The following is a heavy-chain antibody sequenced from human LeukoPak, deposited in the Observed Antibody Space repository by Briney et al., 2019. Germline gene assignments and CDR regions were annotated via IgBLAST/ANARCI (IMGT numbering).Heavy chain of an antibody. CDR3: AKEEGIAVAGTSPIPAYYYYMDV. V-gene: IGHV3-33*06. D-gene: IGHD6-19*01. Sequence: GGSLRLSCAASGFTFSSYGMHWVRQAPGKGPEWVAVIWYDGSNKYYADSVKGRFTISRDNSKNTLYLQMNSLRAEDTAVYYCAKEEGIAVAGTSPIPAYYYYMDVWGKGTTVTVSS. J-gene: IGHJ6*03. CDR1: GFTFSSYG. CDR2: IWYDGSNK.